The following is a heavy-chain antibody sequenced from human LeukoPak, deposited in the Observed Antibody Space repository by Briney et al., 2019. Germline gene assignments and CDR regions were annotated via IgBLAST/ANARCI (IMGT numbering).Heavy chain of an antibody. CDR3: ARVMAARREDLNWFDP. CDR1: GGSISSSGSY. J-gene: IGHJ5*02. Sequence: SETLSLTCTVSGGSISSSGSYWGWIRQPPGKGLEWIGSIYYSGNTYNPSLKSRVTISVDTSKNQFSLNLTSVNAADTAVYYCARVMAARREDLNWFDPWGQGTPVTVSS. V-gene: IGHV4-39*07. D-gene: IGHD6-6*01. CDR2: IYYSGNT.